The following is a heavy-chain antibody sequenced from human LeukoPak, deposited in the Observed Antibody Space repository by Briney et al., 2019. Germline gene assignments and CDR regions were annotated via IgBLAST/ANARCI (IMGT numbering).Heavy chain of an antibody. CDR2: IRGSGGST. D-gene: IGHD3-22*01. Sequence: GGSLRLSCAASGFTFSSYAMSWVRQAPGEGMEWVSAIRGSGGSTYYADSVKGRFTISRDNSKNTLYLQMNSLRAEDTAVYYCANYYDSSGDPYRYYFDYWGQGTLVTVSS. V-gene: IGHV3-23*01. CDR1: GFTFSSYA. CDR3: ANYYDSSGDPYRYYFDY. J-gene: IGHJ4*02.